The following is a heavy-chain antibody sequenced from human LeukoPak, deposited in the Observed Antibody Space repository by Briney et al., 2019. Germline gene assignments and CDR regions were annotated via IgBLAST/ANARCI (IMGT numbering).Heavy chain of an antibody. J-gene: IGHJ6*02. Sequence: GGSLRLSCAASGFTFSSYGMHWVRQAPGKGLEWVAVILYDGSNKYYADSVKGRFTISRDNSKNTLYLQMNSLRAEDTAVYYCAGTEVRGRIYYYYGMDVWGQGTTVTVSS. CDR3: AGTEVRGRIYYYYGMDV. CDR2: ILYDGSNK. V-gene: IGHV3-30*03. CDR1: GFTFSSYG. D-gene: IGHD3-10*01.